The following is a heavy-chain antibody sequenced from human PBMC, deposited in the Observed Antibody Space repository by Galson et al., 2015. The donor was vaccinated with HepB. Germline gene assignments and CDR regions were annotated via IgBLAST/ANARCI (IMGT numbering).Heavy chain of an antibody. CDR3: ARERPLHLGELSFQREAKAFDI. J-gene: IGHJ3*02. V-gene: IGHV4-4*02. D-gene: IGHD3-16*02. CDR2: IYHSGST. Sequence: LSLTCAVSGGSISSSNWWSWVRQPPGKGLEWIGEIYHSGSTNYNPSLKSRVTISVDKSKNQFSLKLSSVTAADTAVYYCARERPLHLGELSFQREAKAFDIWGQGTMVTVSS. CDR1: GGSISSSNW.